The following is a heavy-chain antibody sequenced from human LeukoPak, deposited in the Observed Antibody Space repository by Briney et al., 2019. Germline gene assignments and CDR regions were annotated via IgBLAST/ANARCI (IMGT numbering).Heavy chain of an antibody. Sequence: SQTLSLTCTVSGGSISSGGYYWSWIRQHPGKGLEWIGYIYYSGSTYYNPSLKSRVTISVDTSKNQFSLKLSPVTAADTAVYYCARTDSSGYPFDYWGQGTLVTVSS. V-gene: IGHV4-31*03. D-gene: IGHD3-22*01. CDR2: IYYSGST. CDR3: ARTDSSGYPFDY. CDR1: GGSISSGGYY. J-gene: IGHJ4*02.